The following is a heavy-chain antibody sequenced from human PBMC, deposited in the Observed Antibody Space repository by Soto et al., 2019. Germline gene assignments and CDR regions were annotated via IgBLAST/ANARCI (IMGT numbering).Heavy chain of an antibody. J-gene: IGHJ3*02. CDR2: INAGNGNT. CDR3: AKVRDTFGGVGDAFDI. CDR1: GYTFTSYA. Sequence: ASVKVSCKASGYTFTSYAMHWVRQAPGQRLEWMGWINAGNGNTKYSQKFQGRVTITRDTSASTAYMELSSLRSEDTAVYYCAKVRDTFGGVGDAFDIWGQGTMVTVSS. V-gene: IGHV1-3*01. D-gene: IGHD3-16*01.